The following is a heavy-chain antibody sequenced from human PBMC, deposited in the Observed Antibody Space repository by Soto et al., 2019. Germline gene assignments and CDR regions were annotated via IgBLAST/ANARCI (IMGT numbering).Heavy chain of an antibody. J-gene: IGHJ2*01. CDR2: IWCDGSNK. V-gene: IGHV3-33*01. Sequence: QVQLVESGGGVVQPGRSLRLSCGASGFTFSSFGMHWVRQAPGKGLEWVAVIWCDGSNKYYGDSVKGRFTISRDNSRNTLYLQMNSLRAEDTAVYYCARDFNRYFDLWGRGTLVTVSS. CDR1: GFTFSSFG. CDR3: ARDFNRYFDL.